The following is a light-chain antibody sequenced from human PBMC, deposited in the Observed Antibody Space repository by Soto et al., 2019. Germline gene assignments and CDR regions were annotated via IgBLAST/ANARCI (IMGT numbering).Light chain of an antibody. CDR2: GAS. CDR1: QVIGDT. J-gene: IGKJ5*01. Sequence: EVVMRQSPATLSVSPGEGATLSCMASQVIGDTLAWYQHKPGQTPRLLIYGASTRATGVPARFSGSGSGTDFTLTISSLEPEDFAVYYCQQRSNWPPEVTFGQGTRLEIK. CDR3: QQRSNWPPEVT. V-gene: IGKV3-11*01.